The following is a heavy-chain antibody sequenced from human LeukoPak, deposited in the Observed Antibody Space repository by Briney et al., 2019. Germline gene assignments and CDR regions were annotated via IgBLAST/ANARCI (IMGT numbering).Heavy chain of an antibody. D-gene: IGHD3/OR15-3a*01. J-gene: IGHJ5*02. V-gene: IGHV6-1*01. CDR1: GDSVSSNSAA. Sequence: SQTLSLTCAISGDSVSSNSAAWHWIRQSPSRGLEWLGRTYYRATWYNDYAVSVKSRITINPDTPKNQFSLQLNSVTPEDTAVYYCARGTSGPHQKAPLDPWGQGTLVTVSS. CDR3: ARGTSGPHQKAPLDP. CDR2: TYYRATWYN.